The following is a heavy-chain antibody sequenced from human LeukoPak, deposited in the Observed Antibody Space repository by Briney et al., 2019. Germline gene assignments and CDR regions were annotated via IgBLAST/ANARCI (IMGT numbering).Heavy chain of an antibody. CDR2: INPSGGST. D-gene: IGHD3-10*01. CDR1: GYTFTNYY. CDR3: ARWAGSGSTFDY. J-gene: IGHJ4*02. Sequence: GASVKVSCKASGYTFTNYYMHWVRQAPGQGLEWMGIINPSGGSTSYAQKFQGRVTMTRDTSTSTVYMELSSLRSEDTAVYYCARWAGSGSTFDYWGQGTLVTASS. V-gene: IGHV1-46*01.